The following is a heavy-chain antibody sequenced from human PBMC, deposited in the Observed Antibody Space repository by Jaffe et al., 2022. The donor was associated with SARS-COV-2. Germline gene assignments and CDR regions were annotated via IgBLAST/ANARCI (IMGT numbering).Heavy chain of an antibody. J-gene: IGHJ5*02. Sequence: QVQLVQSGAEVKKPGASVKVSCKASGYTFTSYDINWVRQATGQGLEWMGWMNPNSGNTGYAQKFQGRVTMTRNTSISTAYMELSSLRSEDTAVYYCARGFPDKTYYYGSGSYSPFDPWGQGTLVTVSS. V-gene: IGHV1-8*01. CDR3: ARGFPDKTYYYGSGSYSPFDP. D-gene: IGHD3-10*01. CDR1: GYTFTSYD. CDR2: MNPNSGNT.